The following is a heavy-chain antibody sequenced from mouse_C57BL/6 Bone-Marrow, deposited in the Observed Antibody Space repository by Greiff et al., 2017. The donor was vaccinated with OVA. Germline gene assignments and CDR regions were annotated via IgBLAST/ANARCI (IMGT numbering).Heavy chain of an antibody. D-gene: IGHD2-14*01. CDR2: ISSGSSTI. CDR1: GFTFSDYG. CDR3: AKIGFDY. V-gene: IGHV5-17*01. Sequence: EVKVEESGGGLVKPGGSLKLSCAASGFTFSDYGMHWVRQAPEKGLEWVAYISSGSSTIYYADTVKGRFTISRDNAKNTLFLQMTSLRSEDTAMYYCAKIGFDYWGQGTTLTVSS. J-gene: IGHJ2*01.